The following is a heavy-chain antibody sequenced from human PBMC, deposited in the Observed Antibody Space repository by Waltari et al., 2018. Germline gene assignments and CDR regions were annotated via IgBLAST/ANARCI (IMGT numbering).Heavy chain of an antibody. Sequence: QVQLQESGPGLVKPSETLSLTCTVSGGSISSYYWSWIRQPPGKGLEWIGYIYYSGSTNYNPSLKSRVTISVDTSKNQFSLKLSSVTAADTAVYYCARAIIAVAGTVAFDIWGQGTMVTVSS. CDR3: ARAIIAVAGTVAFDI. CDR1: GGSISSYY. J-gene: IGHJ3*02. V-gene: IGHV4-59*01. D-gene: IGHD6-19*01. CDR2: IYYSGST.